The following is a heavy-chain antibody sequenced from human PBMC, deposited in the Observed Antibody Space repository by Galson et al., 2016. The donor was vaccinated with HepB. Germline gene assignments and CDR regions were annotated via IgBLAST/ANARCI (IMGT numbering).Heavy chain of an antibody. CDR3: VKERRGYYGQH. J-gene: IGHJ4*02. CDR1: GYSFREYA. CDR2: ISYDGRDK. Sequence: SLRLPCAGSGYSFREYAMHWVRQAPGKGLESVSLISYDGRDKWYADSVRGRFTTSKDNSRNTLYLDMTSLTPNDTAVDFCVKERRGYYGQHWGQGTLVTVSS. D-gene: IGHD3-10*01. V-gene: IGHV3-30-3*02.